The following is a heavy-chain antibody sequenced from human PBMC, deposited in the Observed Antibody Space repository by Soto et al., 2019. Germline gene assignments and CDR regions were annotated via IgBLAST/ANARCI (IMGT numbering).Heavy chain of an antibody. Sequence: SETLSLTCAVYGGSFIGYYWSWIRQPPGKGLEWIGEINHSGGTNYNPSLKSRVTISVDTSKNQFSLKLSSVTAADTAVYYCAQARRVMGRGVITPTYYYYDGMDVWVQGTTVT. V-gene: IGHV4-34*01. CDR3: AQARRVMGRGVITPTYYYYDGMDV. J-gene: IGHJ6*02. CDR2: INHSGGT. D-gene: IGHD3-10*01. CDR1: GGSFIGYY.